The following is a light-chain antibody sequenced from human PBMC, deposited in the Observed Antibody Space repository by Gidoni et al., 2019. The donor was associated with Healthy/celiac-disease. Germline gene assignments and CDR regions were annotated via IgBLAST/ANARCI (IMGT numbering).Light chain of an antibody. Sequence: QSVLTPPLSVSGAPSQTVTIACTGSSSNMGAGYDVHWYQQLPGTAPKLLIYGHSNRPSGVPDRFSGSKSGTSASLTITGLQAEDEADYYCQSYDSSLSGVVFGGGTKLTVL. CDR3: QSYDSSLSGVV. V-gene: IGLV1-40*01. CDR2: GHS. J-gene: IGLJ3*02. CDR1: SSNMGAGYD.